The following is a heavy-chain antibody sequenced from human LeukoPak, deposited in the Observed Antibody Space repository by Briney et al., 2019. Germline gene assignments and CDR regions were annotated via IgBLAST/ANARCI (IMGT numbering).Heavy chain of an antibody. V-gene: IGHV3-23*01. Sequence: PGGSLRLSCAASGFNFRDAAMTWVRQAPGKGLEWVSLISFSGDNSYYADSVKGRFTISRDNSKNTLSLQMNSLRVEDTAIYYCAKDIQLSTWGLGTMVTVSP. CDR2: ISFSGDNS. J-gene: IGHJ3*01. CDR3: AKDIQLST. CDR1: GFNFRDAA. D-gene: IGHD5-24*01.